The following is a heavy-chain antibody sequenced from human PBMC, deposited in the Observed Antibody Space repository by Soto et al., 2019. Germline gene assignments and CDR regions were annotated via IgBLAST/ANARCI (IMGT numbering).Heavy chain of an antibody. V-gene: IGHV1-69*13. D-gene: IGHD2-21*02. Sequence: ASVKVSCKASGGTFSSYAISWVRQAPGQGLEWMGGIIPIFGTANYAQKFQGRVTITADESTSTAYMELSSLRSEDTAVYYCARAGKYCGGDCYTDYWGQETLVTVSS. CDR3: ARAGKYCGGDCYTDY. CDR1: GGTFSSYA. J-gene: IGHJ4*02. CDR2: IIPIFGTA.